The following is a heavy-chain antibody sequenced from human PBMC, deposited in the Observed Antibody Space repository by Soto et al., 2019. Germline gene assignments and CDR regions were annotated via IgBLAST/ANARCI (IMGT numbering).Heavy chain of an antibody. J-gene: IGHJ4*02. D-gene: IGHD6-13*01. V-gene: IGHV1-18*01. CDR2: ISAYNGNT. CDR1: GYTFTSYG. CDR3: ARDFYSSSWYYFDY. Sequence: ASVKVSCTASGYTFTSYGISWVRQAPGQGLEWMGWISAYNGNTNYAQKLQGRVTMTTDTSTSTAYMELRSLRSDDTAVYYCARDFYSSSWYYFDYWGQGTLVTVSS.